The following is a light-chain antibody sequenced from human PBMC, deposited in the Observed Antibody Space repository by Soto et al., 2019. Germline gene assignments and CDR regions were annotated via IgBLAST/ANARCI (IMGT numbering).Light chain of an antibody. CDR1: SSDVGGYNY. V-gene: IGLV2-14*01. CDR2: DVS. J-gene: IGLJ1*01. Sequence: LTQPASVSASPGQSITISCTGTSSDVGGYNYVSWYQQHPGKAPKVMIYDVSNRPSGVSNRFSGSKSGNTAFLIIFGLQAEDEADYYCSSYTSSSTYVFGTGTKVTVL. CDR3: SSYTSSSTYV.